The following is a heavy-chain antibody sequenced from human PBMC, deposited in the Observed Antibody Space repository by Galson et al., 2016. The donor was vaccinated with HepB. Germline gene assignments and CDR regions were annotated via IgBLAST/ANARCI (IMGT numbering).Heavy chain of an antibody. J-gene: IGHJ3*02. CDR3: AKEETPFGGVIVDAFDI. CDR1: GFNFNTYD. Sequence: SLRLSCAASGFNFNTYDMNWVRQAPGKGLEWVSYISRTSSYMYYADSVRGRFTISRDNAKNSLFLQLNSLRAADTAVYYCAKEETPFGGVIVDAFDIWGQGTMVTVSS. CDR2: ISRTSSYM. V-gene: IGHV3-21*01. D-gene: IGHD3-16*02.